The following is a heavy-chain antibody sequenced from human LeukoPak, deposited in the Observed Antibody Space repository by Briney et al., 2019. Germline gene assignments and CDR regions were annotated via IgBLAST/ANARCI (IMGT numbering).Heavy chain of an antibody. CDR2: IYSGGST. CDR1: GFTVSSNY. Sequence: GGSLRLSCAASGFTVSSNYMSWVRQAPGKGLEWVSVIYSGGSTYYADSVKGRFTISRDNSKNTLYLQMNSLRAEDTAVYYCARVPYYYYGMDVWGQGTTVTVSS. CDR3: ARVPYYYYGMDV. V-gene: IGHV3-53*01. J-gene: IGHJ6*02.